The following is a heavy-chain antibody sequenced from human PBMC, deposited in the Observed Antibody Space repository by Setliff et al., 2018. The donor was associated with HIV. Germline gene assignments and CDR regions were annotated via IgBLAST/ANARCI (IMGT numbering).Heavy chain of an antibody. J-gene: IGHJ5*02. V-gene: IGHV4-39*01. CDR1: GVSISSTNYY. Sequence: SETLSLTCTVSGVSISSTNYYWGWIRQPPGKGLEWIGTIYYSGSTYYNPSLKSRVTISVDTSKNQFSLKLSSVTAADTAVYYCARHSPTYCSDTSCYDNWFDPWGQGTLVTVSS. D-gene: IGHD2-2*01. CDR3: ARHSPTYCSDTSCYDNWFDP. CDR2: IYYSGST.